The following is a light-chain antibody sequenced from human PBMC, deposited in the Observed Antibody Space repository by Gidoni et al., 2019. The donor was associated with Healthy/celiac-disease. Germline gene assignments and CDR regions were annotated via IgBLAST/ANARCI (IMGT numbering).Light chain of an antibody. CDR2: LGS. Sequence: DIVMTQSPLSLPVTPGEPASISCRSSQSLLHRNGYNYLDWYLQKPGQSPQLLIYLGSNRVSGVPDRFSGSGSGTDFTLKISRVEAEDVGVYYCMQALQPLTFGGGTKVEIK. CDR1: QSLLHRNGYNY. J-gene: IGKJ4*01. CDR3: MQALQPLT. V-gene: IGKV2-28*01.